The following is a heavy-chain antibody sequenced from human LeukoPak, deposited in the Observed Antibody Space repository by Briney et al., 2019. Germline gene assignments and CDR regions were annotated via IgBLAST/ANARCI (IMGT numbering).Heavy chain of an antibody. J-gene: IGHJ5*02. D-gene: IGHD3-16*01. CDR3: ARASFWESPINWFDP. CDR2: INPKNGGA. Sequence: SVKVSCKASGYTFIDYYLHWVRQAPGQGLEWMGWINPKNGGANYAPSFQGRVTMTRDRSISTVYMELTRLTSDDTAVFYCARASFWESPINWFDPWGQGTLVTVSS. V-gene: IGHV1-2*07. CDR1: GYTFIDYY.